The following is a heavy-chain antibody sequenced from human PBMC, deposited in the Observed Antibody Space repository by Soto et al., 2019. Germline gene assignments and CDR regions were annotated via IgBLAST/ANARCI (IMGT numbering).Heavy chain of an antibody. CDR1: GYSFTSYW. J-gene: IGHJ6*02. D-gene: IGHD3-22*01. V-gene: IGHV5-51*01. Sequence: PGESLKISCKGSGYSFTSYWIGWVRQMPGKGLEWMGIIYPGDSDTRYSPSFQGQVTISADKSISTAYLQWSSLKASDTAMYYCARTVSAVINDYYYSYGMDVWGQGPTVTVSS. CDR2: IYPGDSDT. CDR3: ARTVSAVINDYYYSYGMDV.